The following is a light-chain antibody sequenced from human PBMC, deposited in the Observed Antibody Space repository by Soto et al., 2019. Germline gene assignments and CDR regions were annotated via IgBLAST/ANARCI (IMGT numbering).Light chain of an antibody. Sequence: EIVLTQSPGTLSLSPGERATLSCRASQSVSSSYLAWYQQKPGQAPRLLIYGASSRATGIPDRFSGSGSGTGFTLTISRLEPEDFAVYYCQQYGSSPWTFGQGTTGDNK. J-gene: IGKJ1*01. V-gene: IGKV3-20*01. CDR1: QSVSSSY. CDR2: GAS. CDR3: QQYGSSPWT.